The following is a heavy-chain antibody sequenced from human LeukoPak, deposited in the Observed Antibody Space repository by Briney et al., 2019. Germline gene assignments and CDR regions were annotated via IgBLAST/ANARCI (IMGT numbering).Heavy chain of an antibody. Sequence: PSETLSLTCTVSGASISSTTYYWGWIRQPPGKGLEWIGSIYYSGSTYHNPSLKSRVTISVDTSKNQFSLKLSSVTAADTAVYYCARQGISTIDYWGQGTLVTVSS. V-gene: IGHV4-39*01. D-gene: IGHD1-14*01. J-gene: IGHJ4*02. CDR3: ARQGISTIDY. CDR1: GASISSTTYY. CDR2: IYYSGST.